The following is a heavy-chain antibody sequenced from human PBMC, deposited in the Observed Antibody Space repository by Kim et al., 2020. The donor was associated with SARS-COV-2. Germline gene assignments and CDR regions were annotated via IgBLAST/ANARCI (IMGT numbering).Heavy chain of an antibody. CDR3: ARNDWSEGTSFDY. V-gene: IGHV6-1*01. CDR2: TYYRSQWSH. CDR1: GDTVSSNTAA. D-gene: IGHD2-21*01. J-gene: IGHJ4*02. Sequence: SQTLSLTCVISGDTVSSNTAAWNWIRQSPSRGLEWLERTYYRSQWSHDYALSVKSRLIINSDTSKNQFHMQLNAVTPEDSATYFCARNDWSEGTSFDYWGQGTLVTVSP.